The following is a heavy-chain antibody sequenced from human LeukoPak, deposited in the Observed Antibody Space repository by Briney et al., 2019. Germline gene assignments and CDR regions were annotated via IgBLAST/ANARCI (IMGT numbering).Heavy chain of an antibody. Sequence: ASVKVSFKVSGYTLTELSMHWVRQAPGKGLEWIGGFDPEDGETIYAQKFQGRVTMTEDASTDTAYMELSSLRSEDTAVYYCATEGDYYDSSGFDYWGQGTLVTVSS. D-gene: IGHD3-22*01. CDR2: FDPEDGET. J-gene: IGHJ4*02. CDR1: GYTLTELS. V-gene: IGHV1-24*01. CDR3: ATEGDYYDSSGFDY.